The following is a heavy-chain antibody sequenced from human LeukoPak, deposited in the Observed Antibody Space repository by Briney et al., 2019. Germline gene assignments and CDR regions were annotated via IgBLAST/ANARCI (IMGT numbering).Heavy chain of an antibody. CDR1: GGTFICYA. CDR3: AREGRTYYFDY. V-gene: IGHV1-69*05. CDR2: IIPIFGTA. D-gene: IGHD3-10*01. Sequence: ASVKDSCKASGGTFICYAISWVRQAPGKGLEWMGGIIPIFGTANYAQKFQGRVTITTDEPTSTAYMELSSLRSEDTAVYYCAREGRTYYFDYWGQGTLVTVSS. J-gene: IGHJ4*02.